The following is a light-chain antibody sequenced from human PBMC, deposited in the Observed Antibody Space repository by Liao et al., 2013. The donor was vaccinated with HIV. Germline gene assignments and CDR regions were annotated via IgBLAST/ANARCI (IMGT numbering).Light chain of an antibody. CDR1: NIGGKS. CDR2: YDS. J-gene: IGLJ3*02. CDR3: QVWDSTSDSRV. Sequence: SYVLTQPPSLSVAPGKTAMITCGGDNIGGKSVHWYQQKPGQAPVVVIYYDSDRPAGIPERFSGSNSGKMATLTISRVEAGDEADYYCQVWDSTSDSRVFGGGTKLTVL. V-gene: IGLV3-21*04.